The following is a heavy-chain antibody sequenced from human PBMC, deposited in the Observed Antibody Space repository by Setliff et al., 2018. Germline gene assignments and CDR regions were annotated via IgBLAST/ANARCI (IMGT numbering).Heavy chain of an antibody. CDR2: VYTTLST. V-gene: IGHV4-4*08. D-gene: IGHD1-20*01. Sequence: SETLSLTCTVSGDFVSSSYWSWIRQAPGKGLEWIGYVYTTLSTNYNPSLKSRVAMSVDTSKNQVSLKLTSVTAADTAVYYCARDHRPYRASGVDNSHFYYMDVWGEGTRSPSP. J-gene: IGHJ6*03. CDR1: GDFVSSSY. CDR3: ARDHRPYRASGVDNSHFYYMDV.